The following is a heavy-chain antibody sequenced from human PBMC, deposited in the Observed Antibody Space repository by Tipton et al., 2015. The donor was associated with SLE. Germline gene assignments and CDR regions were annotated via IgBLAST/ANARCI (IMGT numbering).Heavy chain of an antibody. D-gene: IGHD1-26*01. V-gene: IGHV4-39*07. CDR3: VRINSGASRLFDY. CDR2: LYHSGDT. Sequence: GLVKPSETLSLTCTVSGGSITSYNQYWGWIRQPPGQRLEYMASLYHSGDTYYNPSLKSRLTISMDTSKNQFSLRLNSVTAADTAVYYCVRINSGASRLFDYWGQGMLVAVSS. CDR1: GGSITSYNQY. J-gene: IGHJ4*02.